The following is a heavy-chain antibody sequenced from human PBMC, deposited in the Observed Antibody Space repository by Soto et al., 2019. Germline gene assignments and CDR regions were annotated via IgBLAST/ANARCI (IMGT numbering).Heavy chain of an antibody. D-gene: IGHD1-1*01. CDR3: ARKDGTSYYYYGMDV. Sequence: PGGSLRLSCVASGIIFSNYAMSWVRQAPGKGLEWVSGISGSGGSTYYADSVKGRFTISRDNSKNTLYLQMNSLRAEDTAVYYCARKDGTSYYYYGMDVWGQGTTVTVSS. CDR2: ISGSGGST. V-gene: IGHV3-23*01. CDR1: GIIFSNYA. J-gene: IGHJ6*02.